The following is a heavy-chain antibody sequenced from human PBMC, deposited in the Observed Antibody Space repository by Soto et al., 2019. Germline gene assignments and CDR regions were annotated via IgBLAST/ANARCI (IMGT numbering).Heavy chain of an antibody. D-gene: IGHD4-17*01. V-gene: IGHV4-59*01. CDR1: GSSISGYY. CDR3: IRVGGYYGDYPNFDY. J-gene: IGHJ4*02. CDR2: IYYRGST. Sequence: SETLSLTCIVSGSSISGYYWSWIRQPPGKGLEWIGSIYYRGSTNYNPSLKSRVIISVDSSKNQFSLRLNSVTAADTAVYYCIRVGGYYGDYPNFDYWGQGTLVTVSS.